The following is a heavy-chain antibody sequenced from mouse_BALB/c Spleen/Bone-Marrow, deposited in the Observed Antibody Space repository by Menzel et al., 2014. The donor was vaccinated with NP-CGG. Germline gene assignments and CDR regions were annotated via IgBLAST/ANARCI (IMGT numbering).Heavy chain of an antibody. Sequence: DVHLVESGGGLVKPGGSLKLSRAASGFTFSSYAMSWVRQSPEKRLEWVAEISSGGSYTYYPDTVTGRFTISRDNAKNTLYLEMSSLRSEDTAMYYCAREGLRRRSAMDYWGQGTSVTVSS. V-gene: IGHV5-9-4*01. J-gene: IGHJ4*01. CDR3: AREGLRRRSAMDY. CDR2: ISSGGSYT. CDR1: GFTFSSYA. D-gene: IGHD2-4*01.